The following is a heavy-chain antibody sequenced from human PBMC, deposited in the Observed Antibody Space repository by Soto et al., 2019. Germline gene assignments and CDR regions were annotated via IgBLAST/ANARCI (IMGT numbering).Heavy chain of an antibody. D-gene: IGHD6-6*01. V-gene: IGHV3-15*07. CDR3: TTESPARYGMDV. Sequence: EVQLVESGVGLVKPGGSLRLSCAASGFTFSNAWMNWVRPAPGKGLEWVGRIKRKTDGGTTDYAAPVKGRFTISRADSKNTLYLQMNSLKTADTAVYYWTTESPARYGMDVWGQGTTVTFAS. CDR2: IKRKTDGGTT. CDR1: GFTFSNAW. J-gene: IGHJ6*02.